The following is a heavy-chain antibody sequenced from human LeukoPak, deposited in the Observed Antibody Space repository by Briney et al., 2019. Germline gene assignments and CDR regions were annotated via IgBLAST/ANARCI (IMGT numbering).Heavy chain of an antibody. CDR1: GFKFSDYS. CDR3: ARXXFXXXXXXCXXXXXXXXXXXXXXXXXXAXXXLDY. CDR2: ITSGGGMI. Sequence: GGSLRLSCVASGFKFSDYSMNWVRQAPGKGPEWISYITSGGGMIFYADSAKGRFTISRDNAKNSLFLQMNSLRVEDTAVYYCARXXFXXXXXXCXXXXXXXXXXXXXXXXXXAXXXLDY. V-gene: IGHV3-48*04. J-gene: IGHJ4*01. D-gene: IGHD2-21*01.